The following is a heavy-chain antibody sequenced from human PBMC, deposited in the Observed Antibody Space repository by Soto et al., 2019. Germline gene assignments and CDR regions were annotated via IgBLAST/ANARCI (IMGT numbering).Heavy chain of an antibody. CDR1: GYTFTDYF. CDR2: INPNSGVT. CDR3: ARLLHTSSSENFDY. D-gene: IGHD6-25*01. J-gene: IGHJ4*02. V-gene: IGHV1-2*02. Sequence: ASVKVSCKTSGYTFTDYFLHWVRQAPGQGLEWMGWINPNSGVTGYSQEFPDRVTLTRDTSFSTAYMELSRLTSDDTAVYYCARLLHTSSSENFDYGGQGTLVTVSS.